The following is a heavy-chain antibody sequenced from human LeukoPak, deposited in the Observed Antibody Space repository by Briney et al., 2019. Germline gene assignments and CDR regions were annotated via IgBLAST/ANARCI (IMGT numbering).Heavy chain of an antibody. V-gene: IGHV3-30*18. J-gene: IGHJ4*02. CDR2: ISDDGRNK. Sequence: PGRSLRLSCAASGFTFNSYGMHYVRQAPGKGLEWVAVISDDGRNKNYADSVKGRFTISRDSSNNTLYLQMNSLRAEDTGVYFCAKDRETTASGTFDFRGQGTLVTVSS. D-gene: IGHD6-13*01. CDR1: GFTFNSYG. CDR3: AKDRETTASGTFDF.